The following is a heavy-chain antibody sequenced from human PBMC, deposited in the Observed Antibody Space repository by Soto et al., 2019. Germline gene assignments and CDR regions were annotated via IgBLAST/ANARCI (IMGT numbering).Heavy chain of an antibody. J-gene: IGHJ6*04. D-gene: IGHD2-15*01. Sequence: EVQLVESGGGLVQPGGSLRLSCAASGFTVSSKYMSWVRQAPGKGLEWVSLIQSGGTTYYADSVKGRFTISRDSSKNMLHLQMDSLRAEDTAVYYCARDAILVSGGSCYGAPLAVWGTGTTVTVSS. V-gene: IGHV3-66*01. CDR3: ARDAILVSGGSCYGAPLAV. CDR2: IQSGGTT. CDR1: GFTVSSKY.